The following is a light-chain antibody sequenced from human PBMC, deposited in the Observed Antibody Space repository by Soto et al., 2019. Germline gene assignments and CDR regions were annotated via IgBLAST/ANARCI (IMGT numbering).Light chain of an antibody. CDR3: ISYTSSSTLV. V-gene: IGLV2-14*01. CDR1: SSDVGGYNY. CDR2: DVS. Sequence: QSALTQPASVSGSPGQSITISCTGTSSDVGGYNYVSWYQQHPGKAPKLMIYDVSNRPSGVSNRFSGSKSGNTASLTISGPQAEDESQYYCISYTSSSTLVFGGGTKVTVL. J-gene: IGLJ2*01.